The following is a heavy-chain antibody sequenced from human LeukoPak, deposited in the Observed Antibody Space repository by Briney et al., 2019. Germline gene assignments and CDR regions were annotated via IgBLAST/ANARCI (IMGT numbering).Heavy chain of an antibody. J-gene: IGHJ4*02. Sequence: ASVKVSCKASGGTFSSYAISWVRQAPGQGLEWVGGIIPIFGTANCAQKFQGRVTITADESTSTAYMELSSLRSEDTAVYYCGALFAPPEFNRIVGATTTDYWGQGTLVTVSS. D-gene: IGHD1-26*01. V-gene: IGHV1-69*13. CDR2: IIPIFGTA. CDR1: GGTFSSYA. CDR3: GALFAPPEFNRIVGATTTDY.